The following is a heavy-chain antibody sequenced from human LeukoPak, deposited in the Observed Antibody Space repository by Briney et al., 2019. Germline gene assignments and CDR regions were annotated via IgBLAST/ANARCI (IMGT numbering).Heavy chain of an antibody. J-gene: IGHJ4*02. CDR1: GFTFSSYA. Sequence: PGGSLRLSCAASGFTFSSYAMSWVRQTPGKGLEWVSTISGSGGSTFYADSVKGRFTISRDNPKNTVDLQMNNLRAEDTAVYYCVKVSSNYYGSGSYQTLDYWGQGTLVTVSS. V-gene: IGHV3-23*01. CDR3: VKVSSNYYGSGSYQTLDY. D-gene: IGHD3-10*01. CDR2: ISGSGGST.